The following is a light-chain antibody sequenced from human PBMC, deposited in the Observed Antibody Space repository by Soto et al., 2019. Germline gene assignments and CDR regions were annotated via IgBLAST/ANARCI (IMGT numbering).Light chain of an antibody. CDR1: QAINNY. Sequence: AIRMTQSPSSLSASTEDRVTLTCPASQAINNYLVWFQQKPGKAPKVLIYAASTLQTGVPSRFSGSGSGTDFILTINWLQSEDFATYYCQQYYDYPRTFGQGTKVDIK. V-gene: IGKV1-8*01. CDR2: AAS. CDR3: QQYYDYPRT. J-gene: IGKJ1*01.